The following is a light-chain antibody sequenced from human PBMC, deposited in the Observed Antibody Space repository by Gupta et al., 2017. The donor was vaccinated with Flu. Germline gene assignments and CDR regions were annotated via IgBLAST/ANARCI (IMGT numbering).Light chain of an antibody. Sequence: DIQMTQSPSSLSASVGDRVTITCQASQDISNYLNWYQQKPGKAPKLLIYDASNLETGVPSRCSGSGSGTDFTFTISSLEPEDIATYYCQHYHNLPFFGQGTKLEIK. J-gene: IGKJ2*01. CDR2: DAS. CDR3: QHYHNLPF. V-gene: IGKV1-33*01. CDR1: QDISNY.